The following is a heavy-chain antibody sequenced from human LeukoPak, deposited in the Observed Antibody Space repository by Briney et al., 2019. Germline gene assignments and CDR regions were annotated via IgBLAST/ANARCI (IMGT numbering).Heavy chain of an antibody. V-gene: IGHV5-51*01. CDR3: CASTFYCSSTSCYTSRWFDP. D-gene: IGHD2-2*02. CDR2: IYPGDSDT. CDR1: GYSFTSYW. J-gene: IGHJ5*02. Sequence: GESLKISCKGSGYSFTSYWIGWVRQMPGKGLEWMGIIYPGDSDTRYSPSFQGQVTISADKSISTAYLQWSSLKASDTATYYCCASTFYCSSTSCYTSRWFDPWGQGTLVTVSS.